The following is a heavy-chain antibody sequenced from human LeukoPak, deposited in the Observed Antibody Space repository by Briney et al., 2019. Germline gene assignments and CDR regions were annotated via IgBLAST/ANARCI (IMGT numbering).Heavy chain of an antibody. J-gene: IGHJ5*02. Sequence: SVKVSCKASRDTFINNVISWLRQVPGQGLEWMGGIIPIFGSAAYARKFQGRVTITADESTSTAYMDLSSLRSEDTAVYYCARVVTPRYCSTTSCYWKGWFDPWGQGTLVTVSS. CDR3: ARVVTPRYCSTTSCYWKGWFDP. D-gene: IGHD2-2*01. V-gene: IGHV1-69*13. CDR1: RDTFINNV. CDR2: IIPIFGSA.